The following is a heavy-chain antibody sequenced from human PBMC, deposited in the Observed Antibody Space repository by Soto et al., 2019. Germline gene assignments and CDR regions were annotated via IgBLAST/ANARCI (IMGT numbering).Heavy chain of an antibody. Sequence: GGSLRLSCAGSGFTFSSYGMHWVRQAPGKGLEWVAVISYDGSDTYYADSVRGRFTISRDNSKNTVSLQMNSLTTEDTARYYCAKAKSLRSVRGSSFDSWGQGALVTVSS. CDR1: GFTFSSYG. D-gene: IGHD6-19*01. CDR3: AKAKSLRSVRGSSFDS. J-gene: IGHJ4*02. V-gene: IGHV3-30*18. CDR2: ISYDGSDT.